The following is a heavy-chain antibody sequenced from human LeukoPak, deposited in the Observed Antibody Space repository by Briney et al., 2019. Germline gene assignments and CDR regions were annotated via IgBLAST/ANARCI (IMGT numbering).Heavy chain of an antibody. V-gene: IGHV4-59*08. D-gene: IGHD2/OR15-2a*01. CDR2: ISDIGSI. J-gene: IGHJ4*02. Sequence: SGTLSLTCTVSGGSISSYYWSWIRQPPGKGLEWIAYISDIGSINYNPSFKSRVTISLDTSKNQFSLKLSSVTAADTAVYYCAGHHPRNTVDFWGQGTLVTVSS. CDR1: GGSISSYY. CDR3: AGHHPRNTVDF.